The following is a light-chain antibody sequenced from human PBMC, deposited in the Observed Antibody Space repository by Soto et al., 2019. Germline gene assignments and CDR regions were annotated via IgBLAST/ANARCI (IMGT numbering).Light chain of an antibody. CDR1: TSNIGNNY. V-gene: IGLV1-51*01. Sequence: QSVLTRPPSVSAAPGQQVTISCSGETSNIGNNYVSWYQQLPGTAPKLLIYDTNNRPSGIPDRFSGSKSGTSATLGITGLQTGDEAVYYCGAWDSSLSGVLFGGGTKLTVL. CDR3: GAWDSSLSGVL. CDR2: DTN. J-gene: IGLJ2*01.